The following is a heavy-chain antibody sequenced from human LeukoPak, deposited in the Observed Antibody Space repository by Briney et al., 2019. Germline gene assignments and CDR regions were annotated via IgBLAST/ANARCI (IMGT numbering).Heavy chain of an antibody. CDR2: ISSNGGST. CDR3: ARDRWLQFRFDY. J-gene: IGHJ4*02. V-gene: IGHV3-64*01. D-gene: IGHD5-24*01. CDR1: GFTFSSYA. Sequence: PGGSLRLSCAASGFTFSSYAMHWVRQAPGKGLEYVSAISSNGGSTYYANSVKGRFTISRDNSKNTLYLQMGSLRAEDMAVYYCARDRWLQFRFDYWGQGTLVTVSS.